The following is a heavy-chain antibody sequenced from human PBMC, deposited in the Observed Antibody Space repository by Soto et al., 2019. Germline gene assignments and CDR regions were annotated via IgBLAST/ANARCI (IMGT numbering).Heavy chain of an antibody. CDR3: ARDGYGGYLDC. J-gene: IGHJ4*02. Sequence: ELQLVESVGGFVQPGGSLKLSCVASGLTFSTSWFSWVRQAPGKGLEWVANIKEDGSEKYYVDSVKGRFILSRDNTKNSLYLQMNSLRVEDTAVYYCARDGYGGYLDCWGQGPLVTVSS. CDR2: IKEDGSEK. D-gene: IGHD1-26*01. V-gene: IGHV3-7*04. CDR1: GLTFSTSW.